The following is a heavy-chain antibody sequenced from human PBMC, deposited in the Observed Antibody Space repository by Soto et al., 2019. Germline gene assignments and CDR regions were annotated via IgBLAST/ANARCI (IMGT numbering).Heavy chain of an antibody. CDR2: ISGSGGST. J-gene: IGHJ6*02. Sequence: PGGSLRLSCGASGFTFSGYAMSWVRQAPGKGLEWVSAISGSGGSTYYADSVKGRFTISRDNSKNTLYLQMNSLRAEDTAVYYCAKSAGDIVVVPAAVPYYYYGMDVWGQGTTVTVSS. CDR3: AKSAGDIVVVPAAVPYYYYGMDV. D-gene: IGHD2-2*01. CDR1: GFTFSGYA. V-gene: IGHV3-23*01.